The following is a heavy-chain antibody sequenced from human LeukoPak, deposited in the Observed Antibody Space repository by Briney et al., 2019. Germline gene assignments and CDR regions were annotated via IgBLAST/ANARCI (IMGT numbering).Heavy chain of an antibody. D-gene: IGHD2-15*01. J-gene: IGHJ3*02. Sequence: SETLSLTCTVSGGSISSSSYYWGWIRQPPGKGLEWIGSIYYSGSTYYNPSLKSRVTISVDTSKNQFSLKLSSVTAADTAVYYCARYPLLPDAFDIWGQGTMVTVSS. CDR3: ARYPLLPDAFDI. CDR1: GGSISSSSYY. CDR2: IYYSGST. V-gene: IGHV4-39*07.